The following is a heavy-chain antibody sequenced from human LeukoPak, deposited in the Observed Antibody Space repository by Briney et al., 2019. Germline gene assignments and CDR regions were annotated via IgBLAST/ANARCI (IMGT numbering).Heavy chain of an antibody. V-gene: IGHV4-34*01. J-gene: IGHJ4*02. Sequence: SETLSLTCTVSGGSISSYYWSWIRQPPGKGLEWIGEINHSGSTNYNPSLKSRVTISVDTSKNQFSLKLSSVTAADTAVYYCASLGPYSSGWCDYWQNYFDYWGQGTLVTVSS. CDR3: ASLGPYSSGWCDYWQNYFDY. D-gene: IGHD6-19*01. CDR1: GGSISSYY. CDR2: INHSGST.